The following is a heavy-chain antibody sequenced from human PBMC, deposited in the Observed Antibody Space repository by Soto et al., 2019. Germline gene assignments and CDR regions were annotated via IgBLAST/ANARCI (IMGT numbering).Heavy chain of an antibody. D-gene: IGHD1-26*01. CDR2: INGRGNYK. CDR3: AREDGVVGATSAFDY. J-gene: IGHJ4*02. Sequence: GGSLRLSCAASGFTLTTYTMNWVRQAPGMGLEWVSSINGRGNYKYYTDSVEGRFTISRDNAQNSLYLQMSSLRAEDTAVYYCAREDGVVGATSAFDYWGQGTLVTVSS. V-gene: IGHV3-21*01. CDR1: GFTLTTYT.